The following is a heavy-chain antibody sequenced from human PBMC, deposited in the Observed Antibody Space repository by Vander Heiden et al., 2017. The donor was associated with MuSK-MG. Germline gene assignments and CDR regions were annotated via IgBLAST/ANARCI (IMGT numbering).Heavy chain of an antibody. CDR3: AKDLYDSSGHYYYYYMDV. V-gene: IGHV3-23*01. CDR2: ISGSGGST. Sequence: EVQLLESGAGLVQPGGSLRLSCAASGFTFSSYAMSWVRQAPGKGLEWVSAISGSGGSTYYADSVKGRFTISRDNSKNTLYLQMNSLRAEDTAVYYCAKDLYDSSGHYYYYYMDVWGKGTTVTVSS. J-gene: IGHJ6*03. CDR1: GFTFSSYA. D-gene: IGHD3-22*01.